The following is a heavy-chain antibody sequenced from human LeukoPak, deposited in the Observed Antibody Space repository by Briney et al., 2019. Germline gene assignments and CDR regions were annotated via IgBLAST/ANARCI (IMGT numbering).Heavy chain of an antibody. J-gene: IGHJ6*03. V-gene: IGHV3-7*01. D-gene: IGHD3-3*01. CDR3: ARARRESLEWLLASSDYYYYMDV. CDR2: IKQDGSEK. Sequence: GGSLRLSCAASGFMLSRDWMSWVRQAPGKGLEWVANIKQDGSEKYYVDSVKGRFTISRDNAKNSLYLQMNSLRAEDTAVYYCARARRESLEWLLASSDYYYYMDVWGKGTTVTVSS. CDR1: GFMLSRDW.